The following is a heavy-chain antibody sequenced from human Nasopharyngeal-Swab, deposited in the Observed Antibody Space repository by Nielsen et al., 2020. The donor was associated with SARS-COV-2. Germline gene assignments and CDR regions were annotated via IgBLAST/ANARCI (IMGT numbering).Heavy chain of an antibody. CDR2: ISSSSSYI. V-gene: IGHV3-21*01. Sequence: WIRQPPGKGLEWVSSISSSSSYIYYADSVKGRFTISRDNAKNSLYLQMNSLRAEDTAVYYRARDASGEVLHSSGWFDPWGQGTLVTVSS. J-gene: IGHJ5*02. D-gene: IGHD3/OR15-3a*01. CDR3: ARDASGEVLHSSGWFDP.